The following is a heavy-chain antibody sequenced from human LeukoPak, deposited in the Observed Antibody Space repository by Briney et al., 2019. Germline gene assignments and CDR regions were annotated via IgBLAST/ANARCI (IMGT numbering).Heavy chain of an antibody. Sequence: GGSLRLSCAASGFTFSSYGMHWVRQAPGKGLEWVAVISSDGSNKYYADSVKGRFTISRDNSKNTLYLQMNSLRAEDTAVYYCAKDLDSSSGPLDYWGQGTLVTVSS. CDR1: GFTFSSYG. V-gene: IGHV3-30*18. D-gene: IGHD6-6*01. CDR2: ISSDGSNK. CDR3: AKDLDSSSGPLDY. J-gene: IGHJ4*02.